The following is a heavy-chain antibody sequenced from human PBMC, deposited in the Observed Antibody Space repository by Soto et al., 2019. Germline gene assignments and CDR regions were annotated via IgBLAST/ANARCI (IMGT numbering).Heavy chain of an antibody. CDR2: MNPRSGDT. J-gene: IGHJ5*02. V-gene: IGHV1-2*02. CDR3: GRDAGGATPLVWSDP. CDR1: GYTFIGYY. D-gene: IGHD1-26*01. Sequence: ASVKVSCKTSGYTFIGYYMHWVRQAPGQGLEWMGWMNPRSGDTNYAQKFQGRVTMTRDASFTTAYMELRRLRSDDTAVYFCGRDAGGATPLVWSDPWGQGTLVTVSS.